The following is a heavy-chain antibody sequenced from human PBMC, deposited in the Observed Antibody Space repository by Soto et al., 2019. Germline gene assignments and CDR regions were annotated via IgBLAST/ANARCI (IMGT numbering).Heavy chain of an antibody. CDR1: GFTFSSYA. Sequence: QVQLVESGGGVVQPGRSLRLSCAASGFTFSSYAMHWVRQAPGKGLEWVAVISYDGSNKYYADSVKGRFTIARDNSKNTLYLQMNSLRAEDTAVYYCARDFGEQQLVYYFAYWGQGTLVTVSS. CDR2: ISYDGSNK. V-gene: IGHV3-30-3*01. J-gene: IGHJ4*02. D-gene: IGHD6-13*01. CDR3: ARDFGEQQLVYYFAY.